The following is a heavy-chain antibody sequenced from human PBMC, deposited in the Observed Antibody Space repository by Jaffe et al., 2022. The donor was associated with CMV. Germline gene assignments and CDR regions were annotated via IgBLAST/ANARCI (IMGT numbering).Heavy chain of an antibody. D-gene: IGHD5-12*01. CDR1: GYSFTGHA. J-gene: IGHJ6*03. CDR3: ARERVGSGYQPMDV. CDR2: INPGNGNT. V-gene: IGHV1-3*01. Sequence: QVQLVQSGAEVKKPGASVKVSCKASGYSFTGHAIHWARQAPGQRFEWLGWINPGNGNTKYSQKFQGRVTITRDTSASIVYMELSSLRSEDTAVYFCARERVGSGYQPMDVWANGTTVTVSS.